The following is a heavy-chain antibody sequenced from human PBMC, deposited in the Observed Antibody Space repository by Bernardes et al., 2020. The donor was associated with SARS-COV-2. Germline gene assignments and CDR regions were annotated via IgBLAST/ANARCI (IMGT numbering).Heavy chain of an antibody. CDR1: GLSLTTSGIS. V-gene: IGHV2-70*01. D-gene: IGHD4-4*01. Sequence: PPLVTPTQTLTLTCTFSGLSLTTSGISVSWIRQPPGKALEWLALIDWDDDKFYSTSLRTRLTISKDTSKDQVVLTMTNMDPVDTATYYCARSRDGYSSFDYWGQGTLVTVSS. CDR2: IDWDDDK. CDR3: ARSRDGYSSFDY. J-gene: IGHJ4*02.